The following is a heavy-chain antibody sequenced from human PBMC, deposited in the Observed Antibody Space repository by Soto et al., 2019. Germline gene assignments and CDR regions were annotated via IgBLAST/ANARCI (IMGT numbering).Heavy chain of an antibody. CDR1: GFTFSDFG. J-gene: IGHJ3*02. Sequence: GSLRLSCEASGFTFSDFGMTWVRLAPGKGLEWVSAISGSGGSTYYADSVKGRFTISRDNSKNTLYLQMNSLRAEDTAVYYCAKDPGALSYYYDSSVPDAFDIWGQGTMVTVSS. D-gene: IGHD3-22*01. CDR3: AKDPGALSYYYDSSVPDAFDI. V-gene: IGHV3-23*01. CDR2: ISGSGGST.